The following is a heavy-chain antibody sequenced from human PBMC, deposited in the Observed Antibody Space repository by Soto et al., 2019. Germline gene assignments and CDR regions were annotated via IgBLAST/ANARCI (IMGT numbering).Heavy chain of an antibody. V-gene: IGHV4-31*01. CDR3: ARAMLVSAYWGWFDP. CDR2: IHYSGSA. D-gene: IGHD2-15*01. Sequence: QVQLQESGPGLVQPSQTLSLTCSVSGDSITNGYYYWSWIRQHPGKGLEGIGYIHYSGSAYYNPVFKSLATIPIDTAEIQFSPKLTYVTAADTAMYYCARAMLVSAYWGWFDPWGQGTLVTVSS. CDR1: GDSITNGYYY. J-gene: IGHJ5*02.